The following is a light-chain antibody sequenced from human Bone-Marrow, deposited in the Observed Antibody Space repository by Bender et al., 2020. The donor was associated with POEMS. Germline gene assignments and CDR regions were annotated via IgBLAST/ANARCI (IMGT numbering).Light chain of an antibody. V-gene: IGLV2-23*02. J-gene: IGLJ3*02. CDR2: EVN. CDR1: SNDVGRYNF. Sequence: QSVLTQPPSVSGTPGQRVTISCTGTSNDVGRYNFVSWYQQHPGKAPKLMIYEVNKRPSGVPDRFSGSKSGTSASLAISGLQAEDEAHYYCCSYGGSSTWVFGGGTKLTVL. CDR3: CSYGGSSTWV.